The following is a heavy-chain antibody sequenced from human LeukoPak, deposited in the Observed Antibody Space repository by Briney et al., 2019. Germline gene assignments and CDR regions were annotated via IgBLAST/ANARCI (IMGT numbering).Heavy chain of an antibody. V-gene: IGHV3-7*01. J-gene: IGHJ4*02. Sequence: AGGSLRLSCAASGFTFSSYWMSWVRQAPGKGLEWVANIKQDGSEKYYVDSVKGRFTISRDNAKNSLYLQMNSLRAEDTAVYYCARVSMSWAVSPFDYWAREPWSPSPQ. CDR2: IKQDGSEK. CDR1: GFTFSSYW. CDR3: ARVSMSWAVSPFDY. D-gene: IGHD3-10*01.